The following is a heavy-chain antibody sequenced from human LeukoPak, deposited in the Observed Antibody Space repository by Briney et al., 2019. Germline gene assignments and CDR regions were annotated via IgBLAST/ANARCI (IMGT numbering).Heavy chain of an antibody. D-gene: IGHD2-8*01. V-gene: IGHV4-4*07. J-gene: IGHJ2*01. Sequence: PSETLSLTCTVSSGSISSYYWSWIRQPAGKGLEWIGRIYTSGSTNYNPSLKSRVTMSVDTSKNQFSLKLSSVTAADTAVYYCARVEVYAMDDWYFDLWGRGNLVTVSS. CDR2: IYTSGST. CDR1: SGSISSYY. CDR3: ARVEVYAMDDWYFDL.